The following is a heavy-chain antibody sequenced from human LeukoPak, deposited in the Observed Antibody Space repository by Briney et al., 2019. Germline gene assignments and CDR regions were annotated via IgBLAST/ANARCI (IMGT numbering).Heavy chain of an antibody. CDR2: INHSGST. J-gene: IGHJ5*02. CDR1: GGSISSGDYY. Sequence: SETLSLTCTVSGGSISSGDYYWSWIRQPPGKGLEWIGEINHSGSTNYNPSLKSRVTISVDTSKNQFSLKLSSVTAADTAVYYCARVGSSSWYFDPWGQGALVTVSS. CDR3: ARVGSSSWYFDP. V-gene: IGHV4-39*07. D-gene: IGHD6-13*01.